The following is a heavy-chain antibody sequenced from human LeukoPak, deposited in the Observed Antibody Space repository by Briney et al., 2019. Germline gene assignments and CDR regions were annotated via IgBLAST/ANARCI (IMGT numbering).Heavy chain of an antibody. J-gene: IGHJ6*02. D-gene: IGHD3-9*01. CDR2: INTNTGNP. CDR3: ARERVNYDILNGYTTNYGMDV. Sequence: ASVKVSCKASGYTFTSYAMNWVRQAPGQGFEWMGWINTNTGNPTYAQGFTGRFVFSLDTSVSTAYLQISSLKAEDTAVYYCARERVNYDILNGYTTNYGMDVWGQGTTVTVSS. CDR1: GYTFTSYA. V-gene: IGHV7-4-1*02.